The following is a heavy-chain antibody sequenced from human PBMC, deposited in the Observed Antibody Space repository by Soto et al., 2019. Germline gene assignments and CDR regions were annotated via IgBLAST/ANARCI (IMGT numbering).Heavy chain of an antibody. CDR2: FDPEDGET. CDR3: ATGRDIFGVATKVSGMDV. Sequence: ASVKVSCKVSGYTLTELSMHWVRQAPGKGLEWMGGFDPEDGETNYAQKFQGRVTMTEDTSTDTAYMELSSLRSEDTAVYYCATGRDIFGVATKVSGMDVWGQGTTVTVSS. D-gene: IGHD3-3*02. CDR1: GYTLTELS. V-gene: IGHV1-24*01. J-gene: IGHJ6*02.